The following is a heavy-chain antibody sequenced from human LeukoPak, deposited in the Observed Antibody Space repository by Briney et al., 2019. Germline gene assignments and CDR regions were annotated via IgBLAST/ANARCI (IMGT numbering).Heavy chain of an antibody. CDR3: ARGFGSGWYPNYYYMDV. CDR1: GFTVSSNY. V-gene: IGHV3-53*01. Sequence: GGSLRLSCAASGFTVSSNYMSWVRQAPGKGLEWVSVIYSGGSTYYADSVKGRFTISRDNSKNTLYLQMNSLRAEDTAVYYCARGFGSGWYPNYYYMDVWGKGTTVTISS. J-gene: IGHJ6*03. D-gene: IGHD6-19*01. CDR2: IYSGGST.